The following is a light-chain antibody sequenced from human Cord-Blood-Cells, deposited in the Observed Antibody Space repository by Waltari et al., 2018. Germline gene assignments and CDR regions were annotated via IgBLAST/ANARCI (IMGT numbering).Light chain of an antibody. CDR1: STHIGAGYH. CDR3: QSYDSSLSGSWV. Sequence: QSALTQPPSVSGAPGPRVTISCPGSSTHIGAGYHVHWYQQLPGTAPKLLIYGNSNRPSGVPYRFSGSKSGTSASLAITGLQAEDEADYYCQSYDSSLSGSWVFGGGTKLTVL. CDR2: GNS. V-gene: IGLV1-40*01. J-gene: IGLJ3*02.